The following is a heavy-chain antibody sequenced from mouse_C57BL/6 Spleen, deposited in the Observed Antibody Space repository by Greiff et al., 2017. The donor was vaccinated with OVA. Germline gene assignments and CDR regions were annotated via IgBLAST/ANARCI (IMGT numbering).Heavy chain of an antibody. D-gene: IGHD4-1*01. J-gene: IGHJ3*01. CDR2: ISYDGSN. V-gene: IGHV3-6*01. Sequence: EVKLQESGPGLVKPSQSLSLTCSVTGYSITSGYYWNWIRQFPGNKLEWMGYISYDGSNNYNPSLKNRISITRDTSKNQFFLKLNSLTTEDTATYYCARLGRGFAYWGQGTLVTVSA. CDR3: ARLGRGFAY. CDR1: GYSITSGYY.